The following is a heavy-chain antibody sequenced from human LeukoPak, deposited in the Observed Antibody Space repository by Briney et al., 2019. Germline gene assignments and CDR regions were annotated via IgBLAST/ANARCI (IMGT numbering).Heavy chain of an antibody. J-gene: IGHJ5*02. D-gene: IGHD3-10*01. Sequence: PSETLSLTCTVSGGSISIYYWSWIRQPAGKGLEWIGRIYTSGSTNYNPSLKSRVTMSVDTSKNQFSLKLSSVTAADTAVYYCARDREPGYHGSGSYNWFDPWGQGTLVTVSS. V-gene: IGHV4-4*07. CDR3: ARDREPGYHGSGSYNWFDP. CDR1: GGSISIYY. CDR2: IYTSGST.